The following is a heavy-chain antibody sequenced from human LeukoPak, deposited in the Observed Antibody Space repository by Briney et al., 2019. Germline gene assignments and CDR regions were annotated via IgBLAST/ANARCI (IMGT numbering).Heavy chain of an antibody. D-gene: IGHD6-13*01. V-gene: IGHV4-61*02. J-gene: IGHJ4*02. Sequence: SETLSLTCTVSGGSISSGSYYWSWIRQPAGKGLEWIGRIYTSGSTNYNPSLKSRVTISVDTSKNQFSLKLSSVTAADTAVYYCARGAAAAGRPAYFDYWGQGTLVTVSS. CDR1: GGSISSGSYY. CDR3: ARGAAAAGRPAYFDY. CDR2: IYTSGST.